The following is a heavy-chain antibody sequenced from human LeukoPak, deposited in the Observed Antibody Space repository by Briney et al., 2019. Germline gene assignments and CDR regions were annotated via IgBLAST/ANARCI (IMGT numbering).Heavy chain of an antibody. CDR3: ARRAGAYSHPYDY. D-gene: IGHD4/OR15-4a*01. J-gene: IGHJ4*02. Sequence: GGSLRLSCAASGFTFSSYAMSWVRQAPGKGVEWVSAISGSGGSTYYADSVKGRFTISRDNSKNTLYLQMNSLRAEDTAVYYCARRAGAYSHPYDYWGQGTLVTVSS. CDR2: ISGSGGST. V-gene: IGHV3-23*01. CDR1: GFTFSSYA.